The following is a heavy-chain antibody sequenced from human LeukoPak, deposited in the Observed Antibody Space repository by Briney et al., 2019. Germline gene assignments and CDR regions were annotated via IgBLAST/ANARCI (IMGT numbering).Heavy chain of an antibody. CDR2: IRQDGDTK. J-gene: IGHJ4*02. Sequence: GGSLRLSCAASGFPFNAYWMTWVRQAPGKGLEWVANIRQDGDTKYYVDSVKGRFTISRDNAMNSLYLRMNSLRAEDTAIYYCARSLPYGTTWYGRSDFWGQGTLVTVSS. CDR3: ARSLPYGTTWYGRSDF. CDR1: GFPFNAYW. V-gene: IGHV3-7*03. D-gene: IGHD6-13*01.